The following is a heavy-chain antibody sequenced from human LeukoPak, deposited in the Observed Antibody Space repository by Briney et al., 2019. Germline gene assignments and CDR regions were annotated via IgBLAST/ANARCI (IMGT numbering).Heavy chain of an antibody. CDR2: INADGSTA. J-gene: IGHJ3*01. CDR1: GFTFGNSW. Sequence: GGSLRLSCAASGFTFGNSWVHWVRQAPGKGLVWVSLINADGSTATYADSVKGRFTISRDNARNTLSLQMNSLTTEDTAVYYCVVVVEPPDSDGFDVWGQGTMITVSS. D-gene: IGHD1-14*01. CDR3: VVVVEPPDSDGFDV. V-gene: IGHV3-74*01.